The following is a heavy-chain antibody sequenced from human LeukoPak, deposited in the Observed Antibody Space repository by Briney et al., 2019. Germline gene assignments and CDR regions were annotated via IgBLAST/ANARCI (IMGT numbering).Heavy chain of an antibody. CDR1: GGSISSGDYY. CDR2: IYYSGST. CDR3: ARASPYDYRPYYFDY. J-gene: IGHJ4*02. Sequence: PSETLSLTRTVSGGSISSGDYYWSWIRQPPGKGLEWIGYIYYSGSTYYNPSLKSRVTISVDTSKNQFSLKLSSVTAADTAVYYCARASPYDYRPYYFDYWGQGTLVTVSS. D-gene: IGHD3-16*01. V-gene: IGHV4-30-4*01.